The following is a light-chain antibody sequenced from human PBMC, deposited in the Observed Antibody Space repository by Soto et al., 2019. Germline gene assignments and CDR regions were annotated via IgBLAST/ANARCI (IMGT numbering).Light chain of an antibody. J-gene: IGLJ1*01. V-gene: IGLV2-11*01. CDR3: CSYAGSYTHYV. CDR2: DVS. Sequence: QSAXTQPXSXSXSPGXXXTXXCTGTSSDVGGYNYVSWYQQHPGKAPKLMIYDVSKRPSGVPDRFSGSKSGNTASLTISGLQAEDEADYYCCSYAGSYTHYVFGTGTKLTVL. CDR1: SSDVGGYNY.